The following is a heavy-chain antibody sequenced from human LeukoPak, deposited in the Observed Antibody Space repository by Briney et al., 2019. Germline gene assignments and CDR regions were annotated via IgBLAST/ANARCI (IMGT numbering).Heavy chain of an antibody. J-gene: IGHJ4*02. V-gene: IGHV4-59*01. D-gene: IGHD3-16*02. CDR2: IYYSGST. CDR1: GGSISSYY. CDR3: ARAVDDYIWGSYRSEYYFDY. Sequence: SETLSLTCTVSGGSISSYYWSWIRQPPGKGLEWIGYIYYSGSTNYNPSLKSRVTISVDTSKNQSSLKLSSVTAADTAVYYCARAVDDYIWGSYRSEYYFDYWGQGTLVTVSS.